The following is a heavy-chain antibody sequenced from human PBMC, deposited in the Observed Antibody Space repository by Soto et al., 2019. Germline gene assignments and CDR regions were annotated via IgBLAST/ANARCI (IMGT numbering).Heavy chain of an antibody. V-gene: IGHV3-23*01. CDR2: ISGSGGST. D-gene: IGHD6-19*01. Sequence: PGASLRVSCAASGFIFSSYAMSWVRQAPGKGLEWVSAISGSGGSTYYAVSVKGQFTISRDNSKKTLYPQMNSVRAEDTAGYYCAKDQRQWLVLGDYYSGMDVSGQGTTVTVSS. CDR3: AKDQRQWLVLGDYYSGMDV. CDR1: GFIFSSYA. J-gene: IGHJ6*02.